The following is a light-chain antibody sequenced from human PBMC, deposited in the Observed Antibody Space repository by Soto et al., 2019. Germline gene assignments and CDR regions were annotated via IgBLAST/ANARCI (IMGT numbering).Light chain of an antibody. V-gene: IGLV2-8*01. CDR2: DVS. J-gene: IGLJ1*01. Sequence: QSALTQPPSASGSPGQSVTISCTGTSSDVGGYNYVSWYQQHPGKAPKLMIYDVSKRPSGVPDRFSGSKSGNTASLTVSGLQAEDEADYYCNSYAGSNNPYVFGTGTNVTVL. CDR1: SSDVGGYNY. CDR3: NSYAGSNNPYV.